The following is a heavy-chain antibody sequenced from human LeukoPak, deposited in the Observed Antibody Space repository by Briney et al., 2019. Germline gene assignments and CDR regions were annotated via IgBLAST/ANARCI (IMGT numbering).Heavy chain of an antibody. CDR3: ARLSLFDAFDI. Sequence: SETLSLTCTVSGGSISSYYWSWIRQPPGKGLEWIGYIYYSGSTNYNPSLKSRVTISVDTSKNQFSLKLSSVTAADTAVYYCARLSLFDAFDIWGQGTMVTVSS. CDR1: GGSISSYY. CDR2: IYYSGST. J-gene: IGHJ3*02. V-gene: IGHV4-59*01. D-gene: IGHD3-16*02.